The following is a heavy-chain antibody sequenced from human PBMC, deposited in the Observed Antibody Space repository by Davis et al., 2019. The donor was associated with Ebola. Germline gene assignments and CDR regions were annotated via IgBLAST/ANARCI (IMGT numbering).Heavy chain of an antibody. CDR2: IYYSGST. V-gene: IGHV4-59*12. J-gene: IGHJ5*02. CDR1: GGSFSGYY. D-gene: IGHD5/OR15-5a*01. CDR3: ARGVYGLTGFDP. Sequence: MPSETLSLTCAVYGGSFSGYYWSWIRQPPGKGLEWIGYIYYSGSTNYNPSLKSRVTISVDTSKNQFSLKLSSVTAADTAVYYCARGVYGLTGFDPWGQGTLVTVSS.